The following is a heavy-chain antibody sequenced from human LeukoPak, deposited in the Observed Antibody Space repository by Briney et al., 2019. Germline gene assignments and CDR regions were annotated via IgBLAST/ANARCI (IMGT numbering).Heavy chain of an antibody. Sequence: GESLKISCKGSGYSFTSYWIAWVRQTPGKGLEWMGIIYPGDSDTRYSPSFQGQVTISADKSISTAYLQWSSLKASDTAMYYCARRPRRKTYYYDSSGYYYFDYWGQGTLVTVSS. D-gene: IGHD3-22*01. J-gene: IGHJ4*02. CDR3: ARRPRRKTYYYDSSGYYYFDY. CDR2: IYPGDSDT. V-gene: IGHV5-51*01. CDR1: GYSFTSYW.